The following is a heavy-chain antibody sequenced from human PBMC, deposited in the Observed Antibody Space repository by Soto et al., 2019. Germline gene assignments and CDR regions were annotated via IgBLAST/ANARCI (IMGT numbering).Heavy chain of an antibody. Sequence: GGSLRLSCAASGFTFSSYGMHWVRQAPGKGLEWVAVISYDGSNKYYADSVKGRFTISRDNSKNTLYLQMNSLRAEDTAVYYCAKDRVRNSSSWYYFDYWGQGTLVTVSS. V-gene: IGHV3-30*18. D-gene: IGHD6-13*01. J-gene: IGHJ4*02. CDR3: AKDRVRNSSSWYYFDY. CDR1: GFTFSSYG. CDR2: ISYDGSNK.